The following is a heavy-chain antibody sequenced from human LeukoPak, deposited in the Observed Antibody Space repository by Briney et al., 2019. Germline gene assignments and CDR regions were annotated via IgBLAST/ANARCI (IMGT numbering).Heavy chain of an antibody. CDR1: GGSVSGYY. CDR3: ARIPLYFLEPFDY. J-gene: IGHJ4*02. D-gene: IGHD3-3*01. V-gene: IGHV4-34*01. Sequence: SETLSLTCAVYGGSVSGYYWSWIRQPPGKGLEWIGEISHRGRTHYDPSLKGRVTMSVDTSKNQFALEVDSVTAADTAVYYCARIPLYFLEPFDYWGQGILVTVSS. CDR2: ISHRGRT.